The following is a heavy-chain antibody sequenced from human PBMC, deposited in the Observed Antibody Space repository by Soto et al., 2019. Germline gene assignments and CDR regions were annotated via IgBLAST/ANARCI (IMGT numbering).Heavy chain of an antibody. CDR2: TIPIFGTA. D-gene: IGHD2-2*01. V-gene: IGHV1-69*13. CDR3: TRHVVVPAAANWFDP. Sequence: SVKVSCKASGGTFSSYAISWVRQAPGQGLEWMGGTIPIFGTANYAQKFQGRVTITADESTSTAYMELSSLRSEDTAVYYCTRHVVVPAAANWFDPWGQGTLVPVSS. CDR1: GGTFSSYA. J-gene: IGHJ5*02.